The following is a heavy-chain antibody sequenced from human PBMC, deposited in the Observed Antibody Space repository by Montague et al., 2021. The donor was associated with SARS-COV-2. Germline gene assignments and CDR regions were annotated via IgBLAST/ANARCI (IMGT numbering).Heavy chain of an antibody. CDR1: GFTFSYFE. V-gene: IGHV3-48*03. Sequence: SRRLSFSAFGFTFSYFEMNWVRQAPGKGLEWISYISGAGTTIYYADSVKGRFTISRDNAKNSLYLQMNSLRAEDTAVYYCARDLVVTDGISDYWGQGTLVTVSS. CDR3: ARDLVVTDGISDY. CDR2: ISGAGTTI. J-gene: IGHJ4*02. D-gene: IGHD2-8*02.